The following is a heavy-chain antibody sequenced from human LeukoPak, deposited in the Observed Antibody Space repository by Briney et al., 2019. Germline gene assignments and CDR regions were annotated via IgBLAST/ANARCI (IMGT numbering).Heavy chain of an antibody. Sequence: VASVKVSCKASGGTFSSYAISWVRQAPGQGLEWMGGIIPIFGTANYAQKFQGRVTITADESTSTAYMELSSLRSEDTAVYYCARGSYGPRAFDYWGQGTLVTVSS. D-gene: IGHD5-18*01. CDR1: GGTFSSYA. CDR3: ARGSYGPRAFDY. V-gene: IGHV1-69*13. CDR2: IIPIFGTA. J-gene: IGHJ4*02.